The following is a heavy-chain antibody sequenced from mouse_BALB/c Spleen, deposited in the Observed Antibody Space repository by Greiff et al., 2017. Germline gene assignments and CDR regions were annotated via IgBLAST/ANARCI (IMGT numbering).Heavy chain of an antibody. CDR3: ASMITTGAYFDD. CDR2: IWAGGST. Sequence: VKLVESGPGLVAPSQSLSITCTVSGFSLTSYGVHWVRQPPGKGLEWLGVIWAGGSTNYNSALMSRLSISKDNSKSQVFLKMNSLQTDDTAMYYCASMITTGAYFDDWGQGTTLTVSS. D-gene: IGHD2-4*01. CDR1: GFSLTSYG. J-gene: IGHJ2*01. V-gene: IGHV2-9*02.